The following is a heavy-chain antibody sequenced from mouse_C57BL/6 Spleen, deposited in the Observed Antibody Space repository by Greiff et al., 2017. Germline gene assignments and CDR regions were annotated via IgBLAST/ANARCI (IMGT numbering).Heavy chain of an antibody. CDR3: AIEPFDGYYALDY. Sequence: QVQLQQPGAELVRPGSSVKLSCKASGYTFTSYWMDWVKQRPGQGLEWIGNIYPSDSETHYNQKFKDKATLTVDKSSSTAYMQLSSLTSSDSSVYFCAIEPFDGYYALDYWGQGTSVTVSS. V-gene: IGHV1-61*01. CDR2: IYPSDSET. CDR1: GYTFTSYW. J-gene: IGHJ4*01. D-gene: IGHD2-3*01.